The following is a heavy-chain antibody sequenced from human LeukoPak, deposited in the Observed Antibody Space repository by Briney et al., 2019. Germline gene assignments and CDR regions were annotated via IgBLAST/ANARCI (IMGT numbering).Heavy chain of an antibody. V-gene: IGHV4-61*01. CDR3: ARVGWNDAFDI. Sequence: PSETLSLTCAVSGYSISSGYYWGWIRRPPGKGLEGIGYIYYSGSTNYNPSLKSRVTISVDTSKNQFYLKLSSVTAADTAVYYCARVGWNDAFDIWGQGTMVTVSS. D-gene: IGHD1-1*01. J-gene: IGHJ3*02. CDR2: IYYSGST. CDR1: GYSISSGYY.